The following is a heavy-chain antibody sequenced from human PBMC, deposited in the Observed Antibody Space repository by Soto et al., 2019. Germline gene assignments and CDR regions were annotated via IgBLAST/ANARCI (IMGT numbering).Heavy chain of an antibody. CDR3: ARAYGSGLY. CDR1: GGSFSGYY. Sequence: QVQLQQWGAGLLKPSETLSLTCAVYGGSFSGYYWSWIRQPPGKGLEWIGEINHSGSTNYNPSLKRRVSISVDTSKTQFSLRLSSVTAADTAVYYCARAYGSGLYWGQGTLVTVSS. V-gene: IGHV4-34*01. J-gene: IGHJ4*02. D-gene: IGHD3-10*01. CDR2: INHSGST.